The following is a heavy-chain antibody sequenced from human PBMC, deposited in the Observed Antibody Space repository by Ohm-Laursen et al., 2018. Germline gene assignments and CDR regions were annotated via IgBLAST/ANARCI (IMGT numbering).Heavy chain of an antibody. Sequence: SLRLSYAAPGFTFSSYGMSWVRQAPGKGLEWVSADSGSGDSTQHADSVKGRFTISRDNSKNTLYLQMNSLRAEDTAVYYCARRVAYDRGEFDYWGLGTLVTVSS. D-gene: IGHD5-12*01. CDR2: DSGSGDST. J-gene: IGHJ4*02. CDR3: ARRVAYDRGEFDY. V-gene: IGHV3-23*01. CDR1: GFTFSSYG.